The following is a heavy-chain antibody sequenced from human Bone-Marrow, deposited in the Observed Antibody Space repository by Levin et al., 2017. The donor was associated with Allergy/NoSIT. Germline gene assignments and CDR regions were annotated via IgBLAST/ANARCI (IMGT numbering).Heavy chain of an antibody. CDR3: ARFHHFYDSSGYGD. CDR1: GFTFSSYG. D-gene: IGHD3-22*01. Sequence: PWGFLRLSCAASGFTFSSYGMHWVRQAPGKGLEWVALIWFDGSIKYYADSVKGRSSISRDNSKNTMYLQIHSLRAEDTAMYYCARFHHFYDSSGYGDWGQGTLVIVSS. CDR2: IWFDGSIK. V-gene: IGHV3-33*01. J-gene: IGHJ4*02.